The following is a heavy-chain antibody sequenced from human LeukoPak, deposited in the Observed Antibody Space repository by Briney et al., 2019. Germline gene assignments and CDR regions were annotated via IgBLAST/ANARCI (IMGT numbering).Heavy chain of an antibody. J-gene: IGHJ4*02. V-gene: IGHV1-2*02. Sequence: SVQVSCNASGYTFTYYYMHWVRQAPGQGIEWMGWINPNDGDTNYSQKFQGRVTMTRDTSISTAHMEVSRLRSDDTAVYYCARANFLYCSSSTCLFDYWGQGTLVTVSS. CDR2: INPNDGDT. D-gene: IGHD2-2*01. CDR1: GYTFTYYY. CDR3: ARANFLYCSSSTCLFDY.